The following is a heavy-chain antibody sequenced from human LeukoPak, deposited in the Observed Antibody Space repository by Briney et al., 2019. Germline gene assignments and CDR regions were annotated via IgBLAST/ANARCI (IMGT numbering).Heavy chain of an antibody. D-gene: IGHD5-18*01. CDR2: ISSSGSTI. CDR1: GFTFSSYE. J-gene: IGHJ4*02. V-gene: IGHV3-48*03. Sequence: PGGSLRLSCAASGFTFSSYEMNWVRQAPGKGLEWVSYISSSGSTIYYADSVKGRFTISRDNAKNSLYLQMNSLRAEDTAVYYCAKDLSRYSYGSGDYWGQGTLVTVSS. CDR3: AKDLSRYSYGSGDY.